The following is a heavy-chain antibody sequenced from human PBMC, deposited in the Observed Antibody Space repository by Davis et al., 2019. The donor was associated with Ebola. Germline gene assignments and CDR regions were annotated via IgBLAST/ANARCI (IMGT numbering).Heavy chain of an antibody. CDR1: GFTFSSYA. J-gene: IGHJ4*02. CDR3: AKAGGHYSDY. Sequence: GESLKISCAASGFTFSSYAMSWVRQAPGKGLEWVANIKPDGSERYYVDSVKGRFTISRDNVKNSLYLQMNSLRAEDTAVYYCAKAGGHYSDYWSQGTLVTVSS. V-gene: IGHV3-7*03. D-gene: IGHD3-10*01. CDR2: IKPDGSER.